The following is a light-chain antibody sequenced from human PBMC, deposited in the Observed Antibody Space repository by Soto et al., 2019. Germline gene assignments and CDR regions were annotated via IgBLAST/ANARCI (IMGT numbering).Light chain of an antibody. J-gene: IGKJ4*01. CDR2: GVS. Sequence: EIVLTQTPATLSLSPGERVTLSCRASQNIGDTYLAWYQQKPGQAPRLLIYGVSARGTGISDRFSASGSGTDFTLTISRLEPDDFAVYHCQQYEKSPLTFGGGTKVEIK. CDR1: QNIGDTY. CDR3: QQYEKSPLT. V-gene: IGKV3-20*01.